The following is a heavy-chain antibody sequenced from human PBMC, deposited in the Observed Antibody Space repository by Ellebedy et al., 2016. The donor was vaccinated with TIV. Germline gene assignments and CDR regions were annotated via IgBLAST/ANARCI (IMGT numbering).Heavy chain of an antibody. D-gene: IGHD5-12*01. Sequence: MPSETLSLTCSVPGGSMRSGEYFWSWVRQPPGKGLEWLGYFDYNGSTYYSPSHKMRVFISLDNSKNQFYLNLRSVTAAETAVYFCARDRGYGFDSWGQGTLVAVSS. CDR3: ARDRGYGFDS. CDR2: FDYNGST. J-gene: IGHJ4*01. CDR1: GGSMRSGEYF. V-gene: IGHV4-30-4*01.